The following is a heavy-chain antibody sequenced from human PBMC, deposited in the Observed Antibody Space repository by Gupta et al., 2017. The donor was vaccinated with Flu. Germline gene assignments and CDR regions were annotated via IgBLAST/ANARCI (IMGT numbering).Heavy chain of an antibody. Sequence: QVQLVQSGAEVKKPGASVKVSCKASGSPFISYDISWVRQAPGQGLEWMGWMNANTVKTGYTEKFQGKVTLTRNTSINTAYMELSSLTSDDTAVYYCARDFWSGVYYFGMDVWGQGTTVSVSS. V-gene: IGHV1-8*01. CDR2: MNANTVKT. CDR3: ARDFWSGVYYFGMDV. CDR1: GSPFISYD. J-gene: IGHJ6*02. D-gene: IGHD3-3*01.